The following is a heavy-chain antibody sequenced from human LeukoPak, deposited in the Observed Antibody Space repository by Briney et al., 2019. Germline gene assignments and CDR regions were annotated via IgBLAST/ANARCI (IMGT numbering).Heavy chain of an antibody. Sequence: GGSLRLSCAASGFTFSSYWMSWVRQAPGKGLEWVANIKQDGSEKYYVDSVKGRFTISRDNAKNSLYLQMNSLRAEDTAVYYCAREYDILTGYSFGAFDIWGQGTMVTVSS. D-gene: IGHD3-9*01. J-gene: IGHJ3*02. CDR3: AREYDILTGYSFGAFDI. CDR2: IKQDGSEK. CDR1: GFTFSSYW. V-gene: IGHV3-7*01.